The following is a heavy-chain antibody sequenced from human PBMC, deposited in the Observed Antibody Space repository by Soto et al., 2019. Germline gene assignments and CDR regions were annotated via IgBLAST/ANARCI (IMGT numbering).Heavy chain of an antibody. J-gene: IGHJ4*02. CDR1: GFEFSAYC. CDR3: ARGRYNSGDYPKFFDS. D-gene: IGHD5-12*01. CDR2: IKKDGNEK. Sequence: EVQLVESGGGLVQPGGSLRVSCAASGFEFSAYCMTWVRQAPGKGLEWVATIKKDGNEKYYGASVRGRFSVIRDNAKNAAYLQMDRLKAEDTGVYYCARGRYNSGDYPKFFDSWGQGAWVTVSS. V-gene: IGHV3-7*01.